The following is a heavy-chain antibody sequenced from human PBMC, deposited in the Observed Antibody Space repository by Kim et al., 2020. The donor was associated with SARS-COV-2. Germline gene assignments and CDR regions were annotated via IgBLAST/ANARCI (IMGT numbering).Heavy chain of an antibody. CDR1: GFTFSTSP. Sequence: GGSLRLSCVASGFTFSTSPMDWVRLAPGKGLEWVSLISWYVRMTYYADSVKGRVTMSSDKSKNMLYLHMNSLRVEDTAVYYCATGVINSGFDYWGQGTQVTVSS. D-gene: IGHD1-26*01. CDR3: ATGVINSGFDY. CDR2: ISWYVRMT. V-gene: IGHV3-23*01. J-gene: IGHJ4*02.